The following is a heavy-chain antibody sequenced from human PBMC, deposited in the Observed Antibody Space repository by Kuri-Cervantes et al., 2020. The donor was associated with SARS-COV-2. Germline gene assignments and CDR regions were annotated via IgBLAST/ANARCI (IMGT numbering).Heavy chain of an antibody. CDR3: AKDLLGGLHPFDY. CDR1: GFTFSSYW. V-gene: IGHV3-30*02. Sequence: GGSLRLSCAASGFTFSSYWMHWVRQAPGKGLEWVAFIRYDGSNKYYADSVKGRFTISRDNSKNTLYLQMNSLRAEDTAVYYCAKDLLGGLHPFDYWGQGTLVTVSS. J-gene: IGHJ4*02. CDR2: IRYDGSNK. D-gene: IGHD4-11*01.